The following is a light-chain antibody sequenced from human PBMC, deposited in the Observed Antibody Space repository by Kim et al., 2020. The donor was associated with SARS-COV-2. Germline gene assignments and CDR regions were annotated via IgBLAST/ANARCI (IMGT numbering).Light chain of an antibody. J-gene: IGLJ2*01. Sequence: PGKPARITCGGNSIGSKSVLWYQQKAGQAPVLVIYYDSDRPSGIPERFSGSNSGNTAALPISRVEAGDEADYYCQVWHSSSDHRVVFGGGTQLTVL. CDR1: SIGSKS. V-gene: IGLV3-21*04. CDR2: YDS. CDR3: QVWHSSSDHRVV.